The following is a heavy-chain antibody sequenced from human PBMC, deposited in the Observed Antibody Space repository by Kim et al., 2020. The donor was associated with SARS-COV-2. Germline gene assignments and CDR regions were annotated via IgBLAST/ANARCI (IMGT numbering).Heavy chain of an antibody. V-gene: IGHV3-30-3*01. J-gene: IGHJ6*03. CDR1: GFTFSSYA. D-gene: IGHD2-8*01. CDR2: ISYDGSNK. CDR3: ARSDYCTNGVCYYYYYYMDV. Sequence: GGSLRLSCAASGFTFSSYAMHWVRQAPGKGLEWVAVISYDGSNKYYADSVKGRFTISRDNSKNTLYLQMNSLRAEDTAVYYCARSDYCTNGVCYYYYYYMDVWGKGTTVTVSS.